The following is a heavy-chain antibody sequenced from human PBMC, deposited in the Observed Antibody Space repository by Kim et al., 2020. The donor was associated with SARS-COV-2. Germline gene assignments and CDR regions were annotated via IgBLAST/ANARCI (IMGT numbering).Heavy chain of an antibody. J-gene: IGHJ3*02. Sequence: SETLSLTCTVSGGSISSGDYYWSWIRQPPGKGLEWIGYIYYSGSTYYNPSLKSRVTISVDTSKNQFSLKLSSVTAADTAVYYCARGGGWELDGAFDIWGQGTMVTVSS. V-gene: IGHV4-30-4*01. D-gene: IGHD1-26*01. CDR2: IYYSGST. CDR3: ARGGGWELDGAFDI. CDR1: GGSISSGDYY.